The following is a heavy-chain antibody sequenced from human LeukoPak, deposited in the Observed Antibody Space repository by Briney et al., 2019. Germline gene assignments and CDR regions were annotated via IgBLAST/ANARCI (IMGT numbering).Heavy chain of an antibody. CDR3: ARGSTVDTVATPLKY. V-gene: IGHV1-46*01. Sequence: ASVKVSCKASGYTFTSYYMHWVRQAPGQGLEWMGIINPSGGSTSYAQKFQGRVTMTRSTSISTAYMELSSLRSEDTAVYYCARGSTVDTVATPLKYWGPGTLVTVSS. CDR2: INPSGGST. D-gene: IGHD5-12*01. CDR1: GYTFTSYY. J-gene: IGHJ4*02.